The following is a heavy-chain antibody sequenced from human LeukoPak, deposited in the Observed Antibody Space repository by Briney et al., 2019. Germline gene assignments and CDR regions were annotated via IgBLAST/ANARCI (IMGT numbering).Heavy chain of an antibody. CDR1: GFTFSSYA. D-gene: IGHD1-26*01. CDR3: TTGWELQELDY. Sequence: GSLRLSCAASGFTFSSYAMSWVRQAPGKGLEWVSAISGSGGSTYYADSVKGRFTISRDNSKNTLYLQMNSLKTEDTAVYYCTTGWELQELDYWGQGTLVTVSS. V-gene: IGHV3-23*01. CDR2: ISGSGGST. J-gene: IGHJ4*02.